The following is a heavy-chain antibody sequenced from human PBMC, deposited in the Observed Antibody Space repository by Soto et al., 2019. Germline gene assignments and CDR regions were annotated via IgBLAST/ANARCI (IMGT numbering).Heavy chain of an antibody. V-gene: IGHV1-3*01. CDR2: INAGNGNT. J-gene: IGHJ5*02. CDR1: GYTFTSYA. D-gene: IGHD2-15*01. Sequence: ASVKVSCKVSGYTFTSYAMHWVRQAPGQRLEWMGWINAGNGNTKYSQKFQGRVTITRDTSASTAYMELSSLRSEDTAVYYCARVLRYCSGGSCLDPWGQGTLVTVSS. CDR3: ARVLRYCSGGSCLDP.